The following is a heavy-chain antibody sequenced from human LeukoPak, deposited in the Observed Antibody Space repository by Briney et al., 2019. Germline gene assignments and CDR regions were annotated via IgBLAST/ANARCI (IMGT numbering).Heavy chain of an antibody. J-gene: IGHJ4*02. D-gene: IGHD4-17*01. CDR2: INPNSGGT. CDR1: GYTFTGYY. CDR3: ARVAPTVTTLGY. Sequence: ASVKVSCKASGYTFTGYYMHWVRQAPGQGLEWMGWINPNSGGTNYAQKFQGRVTMTWDTSISTAYMELSRLRSDDTAVYYCARVAPTVTTLGYWGQGTLVTVSS. V-gene: IGHV1-2*02.